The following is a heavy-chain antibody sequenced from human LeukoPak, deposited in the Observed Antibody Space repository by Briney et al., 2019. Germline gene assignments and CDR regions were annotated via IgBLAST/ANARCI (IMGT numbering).Heavy chain of an antibody. V-gene: IGHV3-30*03. CDR3: GRSGDFWSGSGVAY. D-gene: IGHD3-3*01. CDR2: ISSDGGNK. Sequence: GGSLRLSCAVSGFTFSKYGMVWVRQAPGKGLEWVAFISSDGGNKNYADSVRGRFTISRDNSKNTLYLQMNSLRAEDTAIYYCGRSGDFWSGSGVAYWGQGTLVTVSS. J-gene: IGHJ4*02. CDR1: GFTFSKYG.